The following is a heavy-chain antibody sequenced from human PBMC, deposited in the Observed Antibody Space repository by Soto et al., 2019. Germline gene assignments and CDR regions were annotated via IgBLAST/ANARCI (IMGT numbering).Heavy chain of an antibody. D-gene: IGHD4-17*01. J-gene: IGHJ4*02. CDR1: GFTFNSYG. CDR2: IWYDGSKK. V-gene: IGHV3-33*01. CDR3: ARDGPRGGNYGGPPDY. Sequence: QVLLVESGGGVVQPGRSLRLSCAASGFTFNSYGMHWVRQAPGKGLEWVAVIWYDGSKKYYADSVKGRFTISKDNSKNTLYLQMNSLRAEDTAVYYCARDGPRGGNYGGPPDYWGQGTLVTVSS.